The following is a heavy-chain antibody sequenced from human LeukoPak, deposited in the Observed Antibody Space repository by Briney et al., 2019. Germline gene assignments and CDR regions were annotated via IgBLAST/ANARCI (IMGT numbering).Heavy chain of an antibody. Sequence: EASVKVSCKASGGTFSSYAISWVRQAPGQGLEWMGGIIPIFGTANYAQKFQGRVTITADESTSTAYMELSSLRSEDTAVYYCARDTYYDSSGYYYHYYWGQGTLATVSS. CDR3: ARDTYYDSSGYYYHYY. CDR2: IIPIFGTA. J-gene: IGHJ4*02. CDR1: GGTFSSYA. V-gene: IGHV1-69*01. D-gene: IGHD3-22*01.